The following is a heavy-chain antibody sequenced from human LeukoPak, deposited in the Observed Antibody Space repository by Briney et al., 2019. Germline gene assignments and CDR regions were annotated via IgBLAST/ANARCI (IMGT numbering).Heavy chain of an antibody. D-gene: IGHD2/OR15-2a*01. CDR1: GNYW. V-gene: IGHV3-74*01. Sequence: GGFLRLSCAASGNYWMHWVRQVPGKGLVWVSHINSDGSWTSYADSVKGRFTISKDNAKNTVYLQMNSLRAEDTAVYYCVSFYETYWGRGTLVTVSS. CDR2: INSDGSWT. CDR3: VSFYETY. J-gene: IGHJ4*02.